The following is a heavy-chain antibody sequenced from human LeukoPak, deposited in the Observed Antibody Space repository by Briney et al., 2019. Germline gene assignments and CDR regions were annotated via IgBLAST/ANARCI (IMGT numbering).Heavy chain of an antibody. V-gene: IGHV1-2*02. CDR3: ALVPSGIVVVIDY. CDR1: GYTFTGYY. J-gene: IGHJ4*02. D-gene: IGHD3-22*01. Sequence: ASVKVSCKASGYTFTGYYMHWVRQAPGQGLEWMGWINPNSGGTNYAQKFQGRVTMTRDTSISTAYMELSRLRSDDTAAYYCALVPSGIVVVIDYWGQGTLVTVSS. CDR2: INPNSGGT.